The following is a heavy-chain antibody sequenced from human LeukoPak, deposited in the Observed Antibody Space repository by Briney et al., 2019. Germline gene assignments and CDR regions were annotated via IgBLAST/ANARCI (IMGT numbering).Heavy chain of an antibody. V-gene: IGHV4-59*12. D-gene: IGHD6-13*01. CDR3: ARDIGSSWFEGAFDI. Sequence: SETLSLTCSVSGGSISSYYWSWIRQPPGKGLEWIGYIYYSGSTNYNPSLKSRVTISVDTSKNQFSLKLSSVTAADTAVYYCARDIGSSWFEGAFDIWGQGTMVTVSS. CDR1: GGSISSYY. J-gene: IGHJ3*02. CDR2: IYYSGST.